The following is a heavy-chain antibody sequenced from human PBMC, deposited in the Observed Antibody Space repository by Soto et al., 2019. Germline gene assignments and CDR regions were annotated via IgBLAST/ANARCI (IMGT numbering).Heavy chain of an antibody. CDR2: IYHSGST. V-gene: IGHV4-4*02. D-gene: IGHD3-10*01. Sequence: PSETLSLTCAVSGGSISSSNWWSWVRQPPGKGLEWIGEIYHSGSTNYNPSLKSRVTISVDKSKNQFSLKLSSVTAAATAVYYCARDYYGSGSPNWFDPCRQGTLVTVSS. CDR1: GGSISSSNW. CDR3: ARDYYGSGSPNWFDP. J-gene: IGHJ5*02.